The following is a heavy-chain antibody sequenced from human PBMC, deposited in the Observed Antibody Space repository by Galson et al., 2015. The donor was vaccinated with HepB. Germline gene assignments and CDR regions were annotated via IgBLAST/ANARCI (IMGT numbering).Heavy chain of an antibody. CDR3: AREAGYSSGRQRAGLILFKSYYFDY. Sequence: LSLTCAVYGGSFSGYYWSWIRQPPGKGLEWIGEINHSGSTNYNPSLKSRVTISVDTSKNQFSLKLSSVTAADTAVYYCAREAGYSSGRQRAGLILFKSYYFDYWGQGTLVTVSS. V-gene: IGHV4-34*01. CDR2: INHSGST. D-gene: IGHD6-19*01. J-gene: IGHJ4*02. CDR1: GGSFSGYY.